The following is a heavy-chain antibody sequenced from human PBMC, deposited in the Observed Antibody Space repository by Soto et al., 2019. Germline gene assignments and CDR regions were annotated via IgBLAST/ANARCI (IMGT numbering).Heavy chain of an antibody. Sequence: QVQLVQSGAEVKKPGASVKVSCKASGYTFSRYDINWVRQATGQGLEGMGWMNPNSGHTGSAQKFQGRVTMTRDTSISTAYMELSSLRSEDTAIYYCARSDGDLDVWGHGTTVTVSS. CDR2: MNPNSGHT. V-gene: IGHV1-8*01. CDR3: ARSDGDLDV. J-gene: IGHJ6*02. D-gene: IGHD4-17*01. CDR1: GYTFSRYD.